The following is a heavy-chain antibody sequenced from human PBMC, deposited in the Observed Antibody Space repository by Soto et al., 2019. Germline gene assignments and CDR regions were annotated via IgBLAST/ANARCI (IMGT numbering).Heavy chain of an antibody. J-gene: IGHJ4*02. D-gene: IGHD5-18*01. CDR1: GGSFSGYY. CDR2: INHSGST. Sequence: SETLSLTCAVYGGSFSGYYWSWIRQPPGKGLEWIGEINHSGSTNYNPSLKSRVTISVDTSKNQFSLKLSSETAADTAVYYCAIRPTPTDTAMEEFDYWGQGTLVTVSS. V-gene: IGHV4-34*01. CDR3: AIRPTPTDTAMEEFDY.